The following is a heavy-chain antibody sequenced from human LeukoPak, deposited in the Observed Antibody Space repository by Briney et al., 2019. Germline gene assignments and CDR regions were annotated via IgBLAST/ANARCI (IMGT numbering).Heavy chain of an antibody. J-gene: IGHJ3*02. Sequence: SETLSLPCTVPGASISSGDVYWSWIRQPPGKGLEGIGYIYYSGSTYFNPSLKTPVHITVDTSKNPFSLKLSPLPAADMAADYCARAAFWSVTLDAFDIWGQGTMVTVSS. CDR3: ARAAFWSVTLDAFDI. CDR1: GASISSGDVY. CDR2: IYYSGST. D-gene: IGHD3-3*01. V-gene: IGHV4-30-4*02.